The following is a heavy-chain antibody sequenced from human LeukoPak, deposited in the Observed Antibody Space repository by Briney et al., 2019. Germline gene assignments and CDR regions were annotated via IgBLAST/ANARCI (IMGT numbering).Heavy chain of an antibody. CDR3: AKGVADQGLRLDY. Sequence: PGGSLRLSCAASGFTFSSYAMSWVRQAPGRGLEWVSAISGSGGSTYYADSVKGRFTISRGNSKNTLYLQMNSLRAEDTAVYYCAKGVADQGLRLDYWGQGTLVTVSS. V-gene: IGHV3-23*01. D-gene: IGHD6-25*01. CDR2: ISGSGGST. CDR1: GFTFSSYA. J-gene: IGHJ4*02.